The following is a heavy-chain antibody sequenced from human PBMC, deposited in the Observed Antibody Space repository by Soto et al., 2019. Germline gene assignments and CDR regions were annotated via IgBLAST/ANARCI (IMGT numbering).Heavy chain of an antibody. J-gene: IGHJ4*02. V-gene: IGHV2-5*02. CDR3: AQRASLQGNWDGGDFDI. CDR2: IYWEDDT. CDR1: GCSLSTRGEG. D-gene: IGHD1-1*01. Sequence: PGPTLVNPTQILTLPCTFSGCSLSTRGEGVGWIRQPPGKAVEWLALIYWEDDTRYSPSLRSTITTTKATSRNQVVLTMTNTDPAATATYYCAQRASLQGNWDGGDFDIWGQGALVTVSS.